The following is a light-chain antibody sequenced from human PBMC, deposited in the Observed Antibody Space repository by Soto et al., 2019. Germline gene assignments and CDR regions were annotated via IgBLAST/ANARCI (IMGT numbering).Light chain of an antibody. CDR3: QQYNDWPMYS. CDR2: GAS. CDR1: QSVYNK. V-gene: IGKV3-15*01. J-gene: IGKJ2*01. Sequence: EIVMTQSPATLSVSPGERATLSCRASQSVYNKFAWYQQRPGQAPRLLIYGASTRATGIPARFRGGGSGTEFSLTISSLQSEDFAVYYCQQYNDWPMYSFGQGTRLEIK.